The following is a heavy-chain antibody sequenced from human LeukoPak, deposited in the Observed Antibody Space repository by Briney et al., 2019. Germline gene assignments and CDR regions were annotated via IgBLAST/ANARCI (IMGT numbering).Heavy chain of an antibody. CDR1: GFTFSDYY. J-gene: IGHJ6*02. V-gene: IGHV3-11*03. CDR2: ISSSSSYT. Sequence: PGGSLRLSCAASGFTFSDYYMSWIRQAPGKGLEWVSYISSSSSYTNYADSVKGRFTISRDNAENSLYLQMNSLRAEDTAVYYCARWRVTVTTFYYYYGMDVWGQGTTVTVSS. D-gene: IGHD4-17*01. CDR3: ARWRVTVTTFYYYYGMDV.